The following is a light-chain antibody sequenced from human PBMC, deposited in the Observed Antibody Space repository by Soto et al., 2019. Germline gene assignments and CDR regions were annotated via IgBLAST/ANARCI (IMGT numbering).Light chain of an antibody. CDR2: AAS. Sequence: DIQMTQSPSALSASIGDRVTITCRASQSISIWLAWYQQKPGKAPKLLIYAASSLESGVPSRFSGSGSGTEFTLTISSLQPDDFATYYCHHYNTYSTFCQGTRVDVK. CDR1: QSISIW. CDR3: HHYNTYST. J-gene: IGKJ1*01. V-gene: IGKV1-5*03.